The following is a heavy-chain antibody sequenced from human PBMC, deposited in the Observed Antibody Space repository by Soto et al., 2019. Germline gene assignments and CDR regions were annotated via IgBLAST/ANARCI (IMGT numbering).Heavy chain of an antibody. CDR1: GFTFDRTT. CDR3: IKARDWYFEY. Sequence: GGSLRLSCTTSGFTFDRTTMHWARQAPGKGLEWVSFINGGGDSPYYADSVKGRFTMSRDNRKNSLYLQMNSLRTEDTDMYYCIKARDWYFEYWGQGTPVTVSS. V-gene: IGHV3-43*01. CDR2: INGGGDSP. D-gene: IGHD3-9*01. J-gene: IGHJ4*02.